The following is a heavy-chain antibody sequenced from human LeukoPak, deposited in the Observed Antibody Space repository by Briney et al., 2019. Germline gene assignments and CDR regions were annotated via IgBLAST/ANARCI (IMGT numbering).Heavy chain of an antibody. J-gene: IGHJ4*02. Sequence: PGGSLRLSCAASGFTFDDYAMHWVRQAPGKGLEWDSGISWNSGSIGYADSVKGRFTISRDNSKNTLYLQMNSLRAEDTAVYYCAKEAPDYDFWSGWNDYWGQGTLVTVSS. CDR3: AKEAPDYDFWSGWNDY. CDR2: ISWNSGSI. V-gene: IGHV3-9*01. D-gene: IGHD3-3*01. CDR1: GFTFDDYA.